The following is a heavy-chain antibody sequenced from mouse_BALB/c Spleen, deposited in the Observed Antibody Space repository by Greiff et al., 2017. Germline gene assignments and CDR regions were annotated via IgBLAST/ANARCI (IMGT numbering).Heavy chain of an antibody. J-gene: IGHJ4*01. CDR2: INPSTGYT. Sequence: VQLQQSGAELAKPGASVKMSCKASGYTFTSYWMHWVKQRPGQGLEWIGYINPSTGYTEYNQKFKDKATLTADKSSSTAYMQLSSLTSEDSAVYYCAREVRRGNYAMDYWGQGTSVTVSS. CDR1: GYTFTSYW. D-gene: IGHD2-14*01. V-gene: IGHV1-7*01. CDR3: AREVRRGNYAMDY.